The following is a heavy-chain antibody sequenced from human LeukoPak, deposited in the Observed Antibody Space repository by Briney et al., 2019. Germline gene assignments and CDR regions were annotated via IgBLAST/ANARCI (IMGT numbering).Heavy chain of an antibody. CDR2: INHSGST. V-gene: IGHV4-34*01. J-gene: IGHJ5*02. D-gene: IGHD1-26*01. CDR3: ARGDNNIVGALTP. CDR1: GGSFSGYY. Sequence: SETLSLTCAVYGGSFSGYYWSWIRQPPGKGLEWIGEINHSGSTNYNPSLKSRVTISVDTSKNQFSLKLSSVTAADTAVYYCARGDNNIVGALTPWGQGTLVTVSS.